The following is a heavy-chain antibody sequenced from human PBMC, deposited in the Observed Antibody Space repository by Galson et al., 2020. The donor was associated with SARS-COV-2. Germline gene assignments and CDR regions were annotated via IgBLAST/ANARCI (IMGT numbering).Heavy chain of an antibody. D-gene: IGHD2-8*02. J-gene: IGHJ4*02. CDR1: GFTFSSYG. V-gene: IGHV3-33*01. Sequence: GESLKISCAASGFTFSSYGMHWVRQAPGKGLEWVAVIWYDGSNKYYADSVKGRFTISRDNSKNTLYLQMNSLRAEDTAVYYCASELITGFDYWGQGTLVTVSS. CDR3: ASELITGFDY. CDR2: IWYDGSNK.